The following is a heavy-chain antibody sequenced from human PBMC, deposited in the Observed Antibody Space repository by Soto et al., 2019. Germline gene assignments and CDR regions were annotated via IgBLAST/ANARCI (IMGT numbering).Heavy chain of an antibody. V-gene: IGHV3-30*18. CDR1: GFTFSSYG. Sequence: QVQLVESGGGVVQPGRSLRLSCAASGFTFSSYGMHWVRQAPGKGLEWVAVISYDGSNKYYADSVKGRFTISRDNSKNTLYLQMNSLRAEDTAVYYCAKGLWFGELPFDACDIWGQGTMVTVSS. CDR2: ISYDGSNK. D-gene: IGHD3-10*01. CDR3: AKGLWFGELPFDACDI. J-gene: IGHJ3*02.